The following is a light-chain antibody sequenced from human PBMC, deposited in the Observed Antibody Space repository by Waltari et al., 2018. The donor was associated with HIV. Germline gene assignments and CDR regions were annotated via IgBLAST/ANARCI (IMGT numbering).Light chain of an antibody. V-gene: IGLV2-14*03. Sequence: QSALTQPASVSGSPGQSITLSCTGASSDVGRYNYVSWYQHHPGKAPKLIIYDVSNRPSGVSNRFSGSKSGTPASLTISGLQAEDEADYYCSSYTSSRTVVFGGGTKLTVL. J-gene: IGLJ2*01. CDR2: DVS. CDR3: SSYTSSRTVV. CDR1: SSDVGRYNY.